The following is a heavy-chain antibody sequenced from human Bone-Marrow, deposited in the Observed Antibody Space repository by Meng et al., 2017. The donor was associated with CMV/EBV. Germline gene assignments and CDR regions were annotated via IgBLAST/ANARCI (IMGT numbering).Heavy chain of an antibody. D-gene: IGHD6-6*01. Sequence: GGSLRLSCTASGFTFGDYAMSWVRQAPGKGLEWVGFIRSKAYGGTTEYAASVKGRFTISRDNSKNTLYLQMNSLRAEDTAVYYCARDIAARHPEGYYYYGMDVWGQGTTVTGSS. J-gene: IGHJ6*01. CDR3: ARDIAARHPEGYYYYGMDV. V-gene: IGHV3-49*04. CDR1: GFTFGDYA. CDR2: IRSKAYGGTT.